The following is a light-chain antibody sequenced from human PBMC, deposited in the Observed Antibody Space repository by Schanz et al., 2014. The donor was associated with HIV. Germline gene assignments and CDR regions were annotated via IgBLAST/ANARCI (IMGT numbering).Light chain of an antibody. CDR1: SSDVGVYNY. CDR2: DVN. CDR3: SSYTTSGSLV. Sequence: SALTQPRSVSGSPGQSITISCTGTSSDVGVYNYVSWYQHHPGKAPKLMIYDVNNRPSGASNRFSGSKSGNTASLTISGLQAEDEADYYCSSYTTSGSLVFGGGTKLTVL. V-gene: IGLV2-14*03. J-gene: IGLJ3*02.